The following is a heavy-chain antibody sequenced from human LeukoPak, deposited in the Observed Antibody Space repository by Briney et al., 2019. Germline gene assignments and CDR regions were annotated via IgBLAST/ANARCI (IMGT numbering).Heavy chain of an antibody. CDR1: GFTFSSYE. Sequence: GGSLRLSCAAPGFTFSSYEMNWVRQAPGKGLEWVSYISSSGSTIYYADSVKGRFTISRDNAKNSLYLQMNSLRAEDTAVYYCARSSKMATIDFDYWGQGTLVTVSS. D-gene: IGHD5-24*01. J-gene: IGHJ4*02. V-gene: IGHV3-48*03. CDR2: ISSSGSTI. CDR3: ARSSKMATIDFDY.